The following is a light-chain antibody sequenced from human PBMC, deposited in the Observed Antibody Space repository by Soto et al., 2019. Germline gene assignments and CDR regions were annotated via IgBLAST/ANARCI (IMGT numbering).Light chain of an antibody. CDR2: GAS. V-gene: IGKV3-20*01. CDR1: QSVSSN. Sequence: EIVLTQSPGTLSLSPGERATLSCRASQSVSSNLAWYQQKPGQAPRLLIYGASSRATGIPDRFSGSGSGTDSTLTISRLEPEDFAVYYCQQYGSSPTFGQGTKVDIK. J-gene: IGKJ1*01. CDR3: QQYGSSPT.